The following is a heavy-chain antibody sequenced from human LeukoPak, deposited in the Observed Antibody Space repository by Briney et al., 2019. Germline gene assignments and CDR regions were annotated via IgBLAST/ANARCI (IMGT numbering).Heavy chain of an antibody. CDR1: GFDFRTYG. Sequence: PGGSLRLSCAASGFDFRTYGMHWVRQAPGKGLEWVAVIWYDGSNKDYADSVKGRFTISRDNSKNTLYLQMNSLRAEDTAVYYCAKRVDYYGSGSYEGYFDYWGQGTLVTVSS. V-gene: IGHV3-33*06. D-gene: IGHD3-10*01. J-gene: IGHJ4*02. CDR2: IWYDGSNK. CDR3: AKRVDYYGSGSYEGYFDY.